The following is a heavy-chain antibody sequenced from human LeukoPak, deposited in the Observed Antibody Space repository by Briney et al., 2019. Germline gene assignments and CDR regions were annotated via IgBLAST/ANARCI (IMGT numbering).Heavy chain of an antibody. CDR2: IYYSGST. J-gene: IGHJ4*02. Sequence: SETLSLTCTVSGGSLSSYYWSWIRQPPGKGLEWIGYIYYSGSTNYNPSLKSRVTISVDTPKNQFSLKLSSVTAADTAVYYCARDTGWGFDYWGQGTLVTVSS. CDR1: GGSLSSYY. D-gene: IGHD6-19*01. CDR3: ARDTGWGFDY. V-gene: IGHV4-59*01.